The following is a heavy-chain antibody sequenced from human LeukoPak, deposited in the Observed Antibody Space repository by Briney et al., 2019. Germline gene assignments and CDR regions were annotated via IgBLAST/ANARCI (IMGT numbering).Heavy chain of an antibody. CDR3: AREYSSGWAFDY. D-gene: IGHD6-19*01. V-gene: IGHV1-2*06. J-gene: IGHJ4*02. Sequence: GASVKVSCKAPGYSFTSHHMHWARQAPGQGLEWMGRIHPSSGATNYAQKFQGRVTMTRDTSISTAYMELSRLRSDDTAVYYCAREYSSGWAFDYWGQGTLVTVSS. CDR1: GYSFTSHH. CDR2: IHPSSGAT.